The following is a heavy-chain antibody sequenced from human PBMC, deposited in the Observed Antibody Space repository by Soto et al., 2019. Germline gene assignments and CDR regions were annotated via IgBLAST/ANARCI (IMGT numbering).Heavy chain of an antibody. J-gene: IGHJ4*02. CDR3: AKDHGSGWRFDY. D-gene: IGHD6-19*01. V-gene: IGHV3-23*01. Sequence: EVQLLESGGGLVQPGGSLRLSCAASGFTFSSYDMTWVRQAPGRGLEWVSAISGGGGSTYYADSVRGRFTISRDNSKNTLYLQMNSLRVEDTAVYFCAKDHGSGWRFDYCGQGTLVTVSS. CDR2: ISGGGGST. CDR1: GFTFSSYD.